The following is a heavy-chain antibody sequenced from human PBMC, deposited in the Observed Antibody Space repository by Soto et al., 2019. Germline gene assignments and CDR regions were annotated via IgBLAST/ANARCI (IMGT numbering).Heavy chain of an antibody. CDR2: ISYDGSNK. CDR1: GFTFSSYG. V-gene: IGHV3-30*03. D-gene: IGHD6-19*01. J-gene: IGHJ4*02. CDR3: AFGGRGYSSGWPFDY. Sequence: QVQLVESGGGVVQPGRSLRLSCAASGFTFSSYGMHWVRQAPGKGLEWVAVISYDGSNKYYADSVKGRFTISRDNSKNTLYLQMISLRAEDTAVYYCAFGGRGYSSGWPFDYWGQGTLVTVSS.